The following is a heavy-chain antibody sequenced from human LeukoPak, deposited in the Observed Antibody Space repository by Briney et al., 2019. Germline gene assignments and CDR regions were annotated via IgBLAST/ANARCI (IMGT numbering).Heavy chain of an antibody. CDR2: ISWNSGSI. Sequence: GGSLRLSCAASGFTFDDYAMHWVRHAPGKGLEWVSGISWNSGSIGYADSVKGRFTISRDNAKNSLYLQMNSLRAEDTALYYCAKDKAPYYYDSRGFDYWGQGTLVNVSS. D-gene: IGHD3-22*01. CDR1: GFTFDDYA. J-gene: IGHJ4*02. CDR3: AKDKAPYYYDSRGFDY. V-gene: IGHV3-9*01.